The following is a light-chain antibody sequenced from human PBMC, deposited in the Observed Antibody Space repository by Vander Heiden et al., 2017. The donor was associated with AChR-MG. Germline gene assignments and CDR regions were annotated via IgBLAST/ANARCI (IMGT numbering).Light chain of an antibody. CDR3: LSYTSATTLL. J-gene: IGLJ2*01. CDR1: NSDVGGYNF. V-gene: IGLV2-14*01. Sequence: QSALTQPASVSGSPGQSITISCNGTNSDVGGYNFVSWYQPHPGRVPKLIIYEVTKRPSGASPRFSGSKSGNTATLTISGLQAEDEADYYCLSYTSATTLLFGEGTKVTVL. CDR2: EVT.